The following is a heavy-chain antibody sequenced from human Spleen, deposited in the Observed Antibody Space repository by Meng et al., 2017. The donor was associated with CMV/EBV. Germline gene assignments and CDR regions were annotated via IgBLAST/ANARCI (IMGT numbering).Heavy chain of an antibody. D-gene: IGHD6-19*01. CDR3: ARRVAGGKYDFDS. CDR2: ISQSRST. CDR1: GGSFSENY. V-gene: IGHV4-34*01. Sequence: TCAVYGGSFSENYWSWVRQPPGKGLEWIGEISQSRSTNYNPSLKTRVTISIDTPKKQFSLKLTSVTAADTAVYYCARRVAGGKYDFDSWGQGTLVTVSS. J-gene: IGHJ4*02.